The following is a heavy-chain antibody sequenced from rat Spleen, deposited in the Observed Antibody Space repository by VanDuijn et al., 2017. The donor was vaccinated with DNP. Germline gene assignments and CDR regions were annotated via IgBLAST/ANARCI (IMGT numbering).Heavy chain of an antibody. D-gene: IGHD1-3*01. J-gene: IGHJ2*01. V-gene: IGHV5S23*01. CDR3: TIGETTVATSNY. Sequence: EVQLAESGGGLVQSGRSLKISCEASEITFSRSDVAWVRQAPTRGLEWVASISPSGGNTNYPDSVKGRFTISRDVAKNTLYLHMDSLRSEDTATYYCTIGETTVATSNYWGQGVMVTVSS. CDR2: ISPSGGNT. CDR1: EITFSRSD.